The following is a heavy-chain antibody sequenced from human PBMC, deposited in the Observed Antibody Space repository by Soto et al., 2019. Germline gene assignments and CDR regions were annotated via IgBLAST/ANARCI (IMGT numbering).Heavy chain of an antibody. CDR3: ARVGVGYCSGGSCNYFDY. V-gene: IGHV4-4*02. D-gene: IGHD2-15*01. J-gene: IGHJ4*02. CDR1: SGSISSSNW. CDR2: IYHSGST. Sequence: QVQLQESGPGLVKPSGTLSLTCAVSSGSISSSNWWSWVRQPPGKGLEWIGEIYHSGSTNYNPSLHRRSPLLVDKSQNPFSLKPNSVAPPDTALYFWARVGVGYCSGGSCNYFDYWGQGTLVTVSS.